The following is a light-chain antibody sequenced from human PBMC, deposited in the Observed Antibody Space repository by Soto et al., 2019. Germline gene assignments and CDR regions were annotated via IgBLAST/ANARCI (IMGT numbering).Light chain of an antibody. CDR1: SSDRGGHTY. Sequence: QSGLTQPASVSGSPGQSITFSCTGTSSDRGGHTYVSWYQQHPGKAPKLIIYEVTKRPSGVSNCLSGSKTGKTASLTISGLPAEAEADYYCASYTTSPALVCGPETQGTVL. CDR3: ASYTTSPALV. J-gene: IGLJ1*01. V-gene: IGLV2-14*01. CDR2: EVT.